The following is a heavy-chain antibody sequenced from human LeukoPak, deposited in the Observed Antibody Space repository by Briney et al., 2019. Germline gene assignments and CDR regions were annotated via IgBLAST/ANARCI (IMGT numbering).Heavy chain of an antibody. V-gene: IGHV3-66*02. CDR3: ARDGAGYSFDY. CDR1: RFTVSSNY. Sequence: GGSLRLSRAASRFTVSSNYMSSVRQAPGMGLEWVSVIYSGGSTYYADPVKGRFTISRDNSKNTLYLQMNNLRAEDTAVYYCARDGAGYSFDYWGQGTLVTVSS. J-gene: IGHJ4*02. CDR2: IYSGGST. D-gene: IGHD3-22*01.